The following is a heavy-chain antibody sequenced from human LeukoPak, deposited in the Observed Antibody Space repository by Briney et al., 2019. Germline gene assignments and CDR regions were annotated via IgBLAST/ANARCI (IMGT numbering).Heavy chain of an antibody. Sequence: PGGSLRLSCAASGFTFSSYWMSWVRQAPGKGLEWVANIKKDGSEKYYVDSVKGRFTISRDNAKTSLYLQMNSLRAEDTAVYYCARDLLLRLLVNYYYYMDVWGKGTTVTVSS. V-gene: IGHV3-7*01. CDR2: IKKDGSEK. CDR3: ARDLLLRLLVNYYYYMDV. CDR1: GFTFSSYW. J-gene: IGHJ6*03. D-gene: IGHD2-21*01.